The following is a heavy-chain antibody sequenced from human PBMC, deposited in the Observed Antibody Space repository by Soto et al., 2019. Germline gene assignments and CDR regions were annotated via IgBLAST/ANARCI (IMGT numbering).Heavy chain of an antibody. CDR1: GGSISSGNYY. CDR2: IYYSGST. Sequence: QVQLQESGPGLVKPSQTLSLTCTVSGGSISSGNYYWSWIRQHPGKGLEWIGYIYYSGSTYYNPSLKSRVTISVDTSKNQFSLKLSSVTAADTAVYYCASMTVVVAGISNWFDPWGQGTLVSVSS. CDR3: ASMTVVVAGISNWFDP. V-gene: IGHV4-31*03. D-gene: IGHD2-15*01. J-gene: IGHJ5*02.